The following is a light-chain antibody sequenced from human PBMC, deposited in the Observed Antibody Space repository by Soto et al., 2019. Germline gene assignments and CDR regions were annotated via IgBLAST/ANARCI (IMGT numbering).Light chain of an antibody. CDR3: QHYGGVWT. V-gene: IGKV1-5*01. CDR1: QSVGSW. CDR2: DAS. Sequence: DIQLTQSPSTLSAFVWDRVTITCRASQSVGSWSAWYQQRPGKAPRLLIYDASSLDSGVPARFSGSGSGTEFTLTISSLQPDDFATYHCQHYGGVWTFGQGTKVDIK. J-gene: IGKJ1*01.